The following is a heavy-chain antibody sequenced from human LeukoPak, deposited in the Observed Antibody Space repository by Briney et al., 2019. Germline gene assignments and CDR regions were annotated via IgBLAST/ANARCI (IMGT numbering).Heavy chain of an antibody. CDR1: GYTFTGYY. Sequence: ASVKVSCKPSGYTFTGYYIQWVRQAPGQGLEWMGWINPQSGGTNYAQKFQGRVTMTRDTSISTAYMELSRLRSDDTAVYYCARGVVAATFYYYMDVRGKGTTVTVSS. CDR2: INPQSGGT. D-gene: IGHD2-15*01. J-gene: IGHJ6*03. V-gene: IGHV1-2*02. CDR3: ARGVVAATFYYYMDV.